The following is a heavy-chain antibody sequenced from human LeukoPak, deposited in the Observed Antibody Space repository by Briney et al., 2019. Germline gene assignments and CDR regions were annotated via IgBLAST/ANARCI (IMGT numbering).Heavy chain of an antibody. CDR3: ASRYGDYPGY. Sequence: PGGSLTLSCEASDFTFSDHWMTWVRQVPGKGLEWVADIKKDGSEKNEGDSVKGRFTISRDNAKNSLYLQMNSLRAEDTAVYYCASRYGDYPGYWGQGTLVTVSS. V-gene: IGHV3-7*01. CDR2: IKKDGSEK. D-gene: IGHD4-17*01. J-gene: IGHJ4*02. CDR1: DFTFSDHW.